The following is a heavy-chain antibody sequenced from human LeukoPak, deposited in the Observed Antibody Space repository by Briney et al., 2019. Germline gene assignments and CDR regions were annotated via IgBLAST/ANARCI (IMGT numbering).Heavy chain of an antibody. V-gene: IGHV4-39*01. Sequence: PSETLSLTCTVSGASISSSSYYWGWIRQPPGKGLEWIGSIYYSGSTHYNPSLKSRVTISVDTSKSQFSLKLSSVTSADTAVYYCARRLPMVENNGDYFDYWGQGTLVTVSS. CDR3: ARRLPMVENNGDYFDY. CDR2: IYYSGST. CDR1: GASISSSSYY. J-gene: IGHJ4*02. D-gene: IGHD1/OR15-1a*01.